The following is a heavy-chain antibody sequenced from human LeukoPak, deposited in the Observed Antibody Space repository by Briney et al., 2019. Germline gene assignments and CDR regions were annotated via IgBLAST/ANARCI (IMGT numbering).Heavy chain of an antibody. J-gene: IGHJ4*02. CDR2: MNPSSGDT. CDR3: SRSVRNGHIDY. CDR1: GYTFTSYD. V-gene: IGHV1-8*01. D-gene: IGHD2-21*01. Sequence: GASVRVSCKASGYTFTSYDTNWVRQATGQGLEYMGWMNPSSGDTGYAQKFQGRVAMTRSTSISTAYMELSSLRFEDTAVYYCSRSVRNGHIDYWGQGTLVTVSS.